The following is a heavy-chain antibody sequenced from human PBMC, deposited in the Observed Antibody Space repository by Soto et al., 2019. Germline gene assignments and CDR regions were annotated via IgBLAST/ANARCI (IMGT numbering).Heavy chain of an antibody. D-gene: IGHD6-13*01. CDR3: ASVYSSSWYDPSYFDY. V-gene: IGHV1-8*01. CDR2: MNPNSGNT. CDR1: GYTFTSYD. Sequence: ASVKVSCKASGYTFTSYDINCVRQATGQGLEWMGWMNPNSGNTGYAQKFQGRVTMTRNTSISTAYMELSSLRSEDTAVYYCASVYSSSWYDPSYFDYWGQGTLVTVSS. J-gene: IGHJ4*02.